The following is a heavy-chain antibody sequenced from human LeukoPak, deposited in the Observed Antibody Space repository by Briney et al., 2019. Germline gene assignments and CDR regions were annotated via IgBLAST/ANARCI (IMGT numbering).Heavy chain of an antibody. D-gene: IGHD3-3*01. CDR3: ARDPGVVAFHYFDY. CDR2: IGGLGGST. V-gene: IGHV3-23*01. CDR1: GFTFSSHA. J-gene: IGHJ4*02. Sequence: GGSLRLSCAASGFTFSSHAMGWVRQAPGKGLEWVSGIGGLGGSTYYAGSVNGRFTISRDNSQNTLYLHMNSLRADDTAVYYCARDPGVVAFHYFDYWGQGSLVTVSS.